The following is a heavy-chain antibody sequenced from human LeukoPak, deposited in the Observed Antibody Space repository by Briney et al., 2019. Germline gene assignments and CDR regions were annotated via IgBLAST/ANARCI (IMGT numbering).Heavy chain of an antibody. CDR3: ARADSSGWYGNY. V-gene: IGHV3-74*01. Sequence: HAGGSLRLSCAASGFTFSSYWMHWVRQAPGKGLVWVSRINSDGSSTSYADSVKGRFTISRDNAKNTLYLQMNSLRAEDTAVYYCARADSSGWYGNYWGQGTLVTVSS. D-gene: IGHD6-19*01. CDR1: GFTFSSYW. J-gene: IGHJ4*02. CDR2: INSDGSST.